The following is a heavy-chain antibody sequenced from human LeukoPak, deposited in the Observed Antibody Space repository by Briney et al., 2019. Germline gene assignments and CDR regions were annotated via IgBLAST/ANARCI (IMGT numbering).Heavy chain of an antibody. CDR1: GYTFTSYY. D-gene: IGHD3-22*01. Sequence: ASVKVSCKASGYTFTSYYMHWVRQAPGQGLEWMGIINPSGGSTSYAQKFQGRVTMTRGTSTSTVYMELSSLRSEDTAVYYCARVSYHYYDSSGYYYGYWGQGTLVTVSS. CDR3: ARVSYHYYDSSGYYYGY. V-gene: IGHV1-46*01. J-gene: IGHJ4*02. CDR2: INPSGGST.